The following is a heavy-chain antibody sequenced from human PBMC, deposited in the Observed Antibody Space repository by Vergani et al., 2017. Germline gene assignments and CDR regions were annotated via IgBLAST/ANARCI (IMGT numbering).Heavy chain of an antibody. CDR1: GFTFSSYG. CDR3: ARSDKQELSSSHHHGSRGYFDY. Sequence: QVQLVESGGGVVQPGRSLRLSCAASGFTFSSYGMHWVRQAPGKGLEWVAVIWYDGSNKYYADSVKGRFTISRDNSKNTLYLQMNSLRAEDTAVYYCARSDKQELSSSHHHGSRGYFDYWGQGTLVTVSS. J-gene: IGHJ4*02. D-gene: IGHD6-6*01. CDR2: IWYDGSNK. V-gene: IGHV3-33*01.